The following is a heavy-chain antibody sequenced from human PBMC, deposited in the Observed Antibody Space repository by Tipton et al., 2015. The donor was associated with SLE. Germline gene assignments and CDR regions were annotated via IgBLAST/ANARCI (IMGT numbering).Heavy chain of an antibody. V-gene: IGHV4-61*02. CDR1: GGSISSSSYY. CDR2: IYTSGST. J-gene: IGHJ4*02. Sequence: LRLSCTVSGGSISSSSYYWGWIRQPAGKGLEWIGRIYTSGSTNYNPSLKSRVTISVDTSKNQFSLKLSSVTAADTAVYYCARDLAYCSSTSCFGYFDYWGQGTLVTVSS. D-gene: IGHD2-2*01. CDR3: ARDLAYCSSTSCFGYFDY.